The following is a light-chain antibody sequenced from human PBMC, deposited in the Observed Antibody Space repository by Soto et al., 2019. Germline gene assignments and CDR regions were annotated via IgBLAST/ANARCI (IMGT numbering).Light chain of an antibody. CDR3: QEYNGRSS. Sequence: VTTQSPATLSVSPGERANLSCRASQNVAGDLAWYQQKPGQAPRLLIYRTSTRATGIPARFSGSGSGTVFTLPISSLQSEDFAVYYCQEYNGRSSFGQGTKVEMK. CDR1: QNVAGD. V-gene: IGKV3-15*01. J-gene: IGKJ1*01. CDR2: RTS.